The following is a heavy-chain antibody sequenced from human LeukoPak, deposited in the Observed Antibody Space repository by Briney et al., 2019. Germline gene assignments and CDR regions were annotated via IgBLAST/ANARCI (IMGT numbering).Heavy chain of an antibody. Sequence: ASVKVSCKASGYTFTSYYMHWVRQAPGQGLEWMGIINPSGGSTSYAQNLQGRVTMTTDTSTSTAYMELRSLRSDDTAVYYCARADCSGGNCYRYFDYWGQGTLVTVSS. V-gene: IGHV1-46*01. CDR3: ARADCSGGNCYRYFDY. D-gene: IGHD2-15*01. CDR2: INPSGGST. J-gene: IGHJ4*02. CDR1: GYTFTSYY.